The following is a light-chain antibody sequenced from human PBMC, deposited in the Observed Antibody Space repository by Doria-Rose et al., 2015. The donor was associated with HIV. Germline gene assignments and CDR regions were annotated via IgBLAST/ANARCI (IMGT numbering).Light chain of an antibody. CDR2: AAS. CDR3: QQTYSPSDT. Sequence: DIQVTQSPSSLSASVGDRVTITCRASQSINTYLNWYQQKPGKAPNLLIYAASSLQSGVPSRFSGSGSGTDFTLTISSLQFEDFATYYCQQTYSPSDTFGQGTKLEI. J-gene: IGKJ2*01. V-gene: IGKV1-39*01. CDR1: QSINTY.